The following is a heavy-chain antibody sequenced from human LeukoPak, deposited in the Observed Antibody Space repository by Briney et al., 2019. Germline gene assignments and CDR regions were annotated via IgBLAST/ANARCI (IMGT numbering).Heavy chain of an antibody. D-gene: IGHD3-10*01. CDR2: IDPSDSYT. J-gene: IGHJ4*02. V-gene: IGHV5-10-1*01. Sequence: GESLRISCKGSGYSFTSYWISWVRQMPGEGPGWMGRIDPSDSYTNYSPSFQGNVTISADKSISTAYLQWSSLKASDTAMYYCARQGVRYYYGSGSYYNDDYWGQGTLVTVSS. CDR1: GYSFTSYW. CDR3: ARQGVRYYYGSGSYYNDDY.